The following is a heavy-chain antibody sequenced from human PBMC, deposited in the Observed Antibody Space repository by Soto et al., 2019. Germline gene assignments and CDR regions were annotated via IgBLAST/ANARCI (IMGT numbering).Heavy chain of an antibody. CDR1: GGSISSYF. D-gene: IGHD5-12*01. V-gene: IGHV4-4*07. CDR2: IYSRGRP. Sequence: PSETLSLTCIVSGGSISSYFWTWIRQPAGKGLEWIGRIYSRGRPFYNPSLTSRGTISADTSKNQLSLQLTSVTAADTAVYYCARDTYSGYDFGLWGQGTLVTVSS. J-gene: IGHJ5*02. CDR3: ARDTYSGYDFGL.